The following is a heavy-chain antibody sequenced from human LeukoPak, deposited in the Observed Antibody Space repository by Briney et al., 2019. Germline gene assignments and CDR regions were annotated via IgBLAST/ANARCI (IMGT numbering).Heavy chain of an antibody. V-gene: IGHV1-18*01. CDR3: ARVLGYCGRDCYPLDY. D-gene: IGHD2-21*02. Sequence: ASVKVSCKTSGYTFTNYGLSWVRQAPGQGLEWMGWISTYNGNSEYPQKLQGRVTLTTDTSTTTGYMELRSLRFDDTAVYYCARVLGYCGRDCYPLDYWGQGTLVTVSS. CDR2: ISTYNGNS. CDR1: GYTFTNYG. J-gene: IGHJ4*02.